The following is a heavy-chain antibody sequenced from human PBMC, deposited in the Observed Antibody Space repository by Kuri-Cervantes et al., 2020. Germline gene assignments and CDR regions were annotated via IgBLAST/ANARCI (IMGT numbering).Heavy chain of an antibody. V-gene: IGHV5-51*01. CDR3: ARPTSSWYVGQNDY. J-gene: IGHJ4*02. CDR2: IYPGDSDT. Sequence: KVSCKGSGYSFSKYWIGWVRQMPGKGLEWMGIIYPGDSDTRYSPSFQGQVTISTDKSISTAYLQWSSLKASDTAMYYCARPTSSWYVGQNDYWGQGTLVTVSS. D-gene: IGHD6-13*01. CDR1: GYSFSKYW.